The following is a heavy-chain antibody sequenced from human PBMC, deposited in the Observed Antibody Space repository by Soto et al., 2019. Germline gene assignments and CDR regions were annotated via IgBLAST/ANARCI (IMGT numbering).Heavy chain of an antibody. Sequence: EVQLVESGEGLVQPGGSLRLSCAASGFTFSSYAMHWVRQAPGKGLEYVSAISSNGGSTYYADSVKGRFTISRDNSKNMLNLQIGSLRADDVGVYYCATAGVRFTFLYRWCGGPLVTVSS. V-gene: IGHV3-64*02. CDR2: ISSNGGST. CDR1: GFTFSSYA. CDR3: ATAGVRFTFLYR. D-gene: IGHD3-16*01. J-gene: IGHJ2*01.